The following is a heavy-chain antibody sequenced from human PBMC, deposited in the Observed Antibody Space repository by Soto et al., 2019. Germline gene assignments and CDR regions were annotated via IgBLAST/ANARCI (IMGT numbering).Heavy chain of an antibody. J-gene: IGHJ5*02. Sequence: QVQLVQSGAEVKKPGASVKVSCKASGYTFTSYGISWVRQAPGQGLEWMGWISAYNGNTNYAQKLQGRVTMTTDTSTSTADMELRSLRSDDTAVYYCARDRRGLGRGGWFDPWGQGTLVTVSS. CDR2: ISAYNGNT. CDR3: ARDRRGLGRGGWFDP. V-gene: IGHV1-18*04. D-gene: IGHD1-26*01. CDR1: GYTFTSYG.